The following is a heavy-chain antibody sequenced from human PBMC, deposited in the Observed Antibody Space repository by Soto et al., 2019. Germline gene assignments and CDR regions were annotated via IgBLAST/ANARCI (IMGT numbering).Heavy chain of an antibody. CDR2: IYHSGST. J-gene: IGHJ3*02. CDR1: GYSISSGYY. D-gene: IGHD3-22*01. Sequence: KPSETLSLTCAVSGYSISSGYYWGWIRQPPGKGLEWIGSIYHSGSTYYNPSLKSRVTISVDTSKNQFSLKLSSVTAADTAVYCCASLNYYDSSGYYYGLLDAFDIWGQGTMVTVSS. CDR3: ASLNYYDSSGYYYGLLDAFDI. V-gene: IGHV4-38-2*01.